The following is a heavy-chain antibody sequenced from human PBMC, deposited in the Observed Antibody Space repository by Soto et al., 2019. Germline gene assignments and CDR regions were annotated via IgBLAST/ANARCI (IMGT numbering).Heavy chain of an antibody. V-gene: IGHV4-39*01. CDR2: IYYSGST. Sequence: QLQLQESGPGLVKPSETLSLTCTVSGGSISSSSYHWGWIRQPPGKGLEWIGCIYYSGSTYYNLSLKSRFTISVDTSKNQFSLKLTSVTAADTAVYYCARLRRDGQTGFAFDIWGQGTMVTVSS. J-gene: IGHJ3*02. D-gene: IGHD1-1*01. CDR3: ARLRRDGQTGFAFDI. CDR1: GGSISSSSYH.